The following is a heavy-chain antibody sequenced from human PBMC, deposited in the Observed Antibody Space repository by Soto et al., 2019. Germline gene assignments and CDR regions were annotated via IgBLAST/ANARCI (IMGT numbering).Heavy chain of an antibody. CDR1: GYTFTGYY. CDR3: ASFLIESAAPLDY. V-gene: IGHV1-2*02. CDR2: INPNSGGT. Sequence: ASVKVSCKASGYTFTGYYMHWVRQAPGQGLEWMGWINPNSGGTNYAQKFQGRVTMTRDTSISTAYMELSRLRSDDTAVYYCASFLIESAAPLDYWGHGTLVTVSS. D-gene: IGHD6-13*01. J-gene: IGHJ4*01.